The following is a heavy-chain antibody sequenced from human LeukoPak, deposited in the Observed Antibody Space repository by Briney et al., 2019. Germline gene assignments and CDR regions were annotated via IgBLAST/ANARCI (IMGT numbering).Heavy chain of an antibody. V-gene: IGHV1-24*01. J-gene: IGHJ4*02. CDR1: GYTLAELS. Sequence: GASVKVCCKVSGYTLAELSMHWVRQAPGKGLEWMGGFDPEDGETIYAQKFQGRVTMTEDTSTDTAYMELSSLRSEDTAVYYCATVRPSYLNYYDSSGPRRRSGYLGFDYWGQGTLVTVSS. D-gene: IGHD3-22*01. CDR2: FDPEDGET. CDR3: ATVRPSYLNYYDSSGPRRRSGYLGFDY.